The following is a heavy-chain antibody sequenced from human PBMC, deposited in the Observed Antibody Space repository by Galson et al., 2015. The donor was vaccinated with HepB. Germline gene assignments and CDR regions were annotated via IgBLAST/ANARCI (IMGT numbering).Heavy chain of an antibody. CDR2: TFYRSKWYN. CDR3: AREKAAAFDN. D-gene: IGHD6-13*01. J-gene: IGHJ4*02. CDR1: GDSVSSNSAA. V-gene: IGHV6-1*01. Sequence: CVISGDSVSSNSAAWNRIRQSPSRGLEWLGRTFYRSKWYNDYAVSVRGRISVNPDTSKNQFSLQLNSVTPEDTAVYYCAREKAAAFDNWGQGTLVTVSS.